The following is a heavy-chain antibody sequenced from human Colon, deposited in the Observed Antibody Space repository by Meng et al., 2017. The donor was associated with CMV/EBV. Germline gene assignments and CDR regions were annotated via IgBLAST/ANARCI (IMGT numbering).Heavy chain of an antibody. CDR1: GGSISGHC. J-gene: IGHJ4*02. Sequence: QAQLPEPGPGLVEPSEPRSPTCTGAGGSISGHCWTWIRRPAGEGLQWLGRIYSNGRIDENYSLRSRVTISVDTSKNQLSLRLTSVTAADTAVYYCTREVEDGTLGLDHWGQGTLVTVSS. V-gene: IGHV4-4*07. D-gene: IGHD1-7*01. CDR3: TREVEDGTLGLDH. CDR2: IYSNGRI.